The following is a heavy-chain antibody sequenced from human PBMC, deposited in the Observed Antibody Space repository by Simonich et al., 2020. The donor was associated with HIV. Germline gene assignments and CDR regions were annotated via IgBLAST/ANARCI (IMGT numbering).Heavy chain of an antibody. J-gene: IGHJ6*03. CDR3: ARIGPDYYRGYYYVDV. CDR2: INHSGST. V-gene: IGHV4-34*01. D-gene: IGHD3-10*01. CDR1: GGSLSGYY. Sequence: QVQLQQWGAGLLKPSETLSLTCAVYGGSLSGYYWSWIRQPPGGGLEWIGEINHSGSTNDNPSLKSRVTISVDTSKKQISLKVRSVTAADTAVYYCARIGPDYYRGYYYVDVWGKGTTVSVSS.